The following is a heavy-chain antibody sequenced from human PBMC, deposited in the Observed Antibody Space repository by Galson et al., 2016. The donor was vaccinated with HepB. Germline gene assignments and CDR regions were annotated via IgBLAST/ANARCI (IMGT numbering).Heavy chain of an antibody. D-gene: IGHD1-26*01. J-gene: IGHJ4*02. CDR1: GYTFTSYI. Sequence: SVKVSCKASGYTFTSYIMHWVRQAPGQRLEWMGWINAGNGNTKYSQKFQARVTITRDTSASTAYMELSSLRSDDTAVFYCATIAGATTYWGQGTLVTVSS. CDR2: INAGNGNT. CDR3: ATIAGATTY. V-gene: IGHV1-3*01.